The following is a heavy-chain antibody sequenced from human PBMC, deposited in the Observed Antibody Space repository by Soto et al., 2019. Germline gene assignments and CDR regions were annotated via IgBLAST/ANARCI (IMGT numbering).Heavy chain of an antibody. D-gene: IGHD4-17*01. V-gene: IGHV3-49*03. CDR2: IRSKAYGGTT. J-gene: IGHJ2*01. Sequence: GGSLRLSCTASGFTFGGYAINWFRQAPGKGLEWVGFIRSKAYGGTTEYAASVKGRFTISRDDSKSIAYLQMNSLKTEDTAVYFCAKTHRATTVVTRYWYFDLWGRGTLVTVSS. CDR1: GFTFGGYA. CDR3: AKTHRATTVVTRYWYFDL.